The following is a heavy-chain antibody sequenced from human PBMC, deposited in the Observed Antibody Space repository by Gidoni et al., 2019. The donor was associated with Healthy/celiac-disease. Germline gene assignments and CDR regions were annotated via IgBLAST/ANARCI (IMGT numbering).Heavy chain of an antibody. CDR1: GFTFSSYS. CDR2: ISSSSSYI. D-gene: IGHD3-10*01. CDR3: ARGRSRGDDY. Sequence: EVQLVESGGGLVKPGGSLRLSCAASGFTFSSYSMNWVRQAPGKGLEWVSSISSSSSYIYYADSVKGRFTISRDNAKNSLYRQMNSLRAEDTAVYYCARGRSRGDDYWGQGTLVTVSS. V-gene: IGHV3-21*01. J-gene: IGHJ4*02.